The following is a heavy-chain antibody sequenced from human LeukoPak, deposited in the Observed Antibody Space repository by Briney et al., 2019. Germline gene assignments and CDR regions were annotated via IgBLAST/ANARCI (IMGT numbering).Heavy chain of an antibody. CDR2: INPCDGNT. CDR3: ARGGGGWYFDL. J-gene: IGHJ2*01. D-gene: IGHD3-16*01. V-gene: IGHV1-18*01. Sequence: GAAVKVSCKASGYTFTNYDISWVRQAPGQRLEWMGWINPCDGNTNYAQNLQGRVTMTTDTSTSTAYMELRSLRSDDTAVYYCARGGGGWYFDLWGRGTLVAVSS. CDR1: GYTFTNYD.